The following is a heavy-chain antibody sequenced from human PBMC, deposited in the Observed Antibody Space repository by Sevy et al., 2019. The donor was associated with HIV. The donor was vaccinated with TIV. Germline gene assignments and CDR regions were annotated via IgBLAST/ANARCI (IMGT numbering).Heavy chain of an antibody. CDR1: GGSFSGYY. Sequence: SETLSLTCAVYGGSFSGYYWSWIRQPPGKGLEWIGEINHSGSTNYNPSLKSRVTISVDTSKNQFSLKLSSVTAADTAVYYCASLYSSSSRVVFGYWGQGTLVTVSS. V-gene: IGHV4-34*01. CDR3: ASLYSSSSRVVFGY. D-gene: IGHD6-6*01. J-gene: IGHJ4*02. CDR2: INHSGST.